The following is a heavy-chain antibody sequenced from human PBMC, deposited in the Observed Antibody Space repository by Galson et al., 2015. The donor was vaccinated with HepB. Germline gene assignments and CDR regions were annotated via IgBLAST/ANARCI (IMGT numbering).Heavy chain of an antibody. D-gene: IGHD2-2*01. CDR3: ARGRRYCSGTSCPHGDWFDP. CDR1: GSTFTSYD. V-gene: IGHV1-8*01. Sequence: SVKVSCKASGSTFTSYDINWVRQATGQGLEWMGWMNPNSGNTGYAQKFQGRVTMTRNTSISTAYMELSSLRSEDTAVYYCARGRRYCSGTSCPHGDWFDPWGQGTLVTVSS. CDR2: MNPNSGNT. J-gene: IGHJ5*02.